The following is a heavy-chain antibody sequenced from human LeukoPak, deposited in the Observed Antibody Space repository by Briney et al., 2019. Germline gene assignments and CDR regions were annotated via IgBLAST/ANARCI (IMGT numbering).Heavy chain of an antibody. J-gene: IGHJ3*02. Sequence: SETLSLTCTVSGDSISTYYWSWIRQPPGKGLEWIGYVYYSGSTNYNPSLKSRVTISADTSKNQFSLKLSSVTAADTAVYYCARVYGAGYDFRGAFDIWGQGTMVTVSS. CDR2: VYYSGST. V-gene: IGHV4-59*01. CDR3: ARVYGAGYDFRGAFDI. D-gene: IGHD5-12*01. CDR1: GDSISTYY.